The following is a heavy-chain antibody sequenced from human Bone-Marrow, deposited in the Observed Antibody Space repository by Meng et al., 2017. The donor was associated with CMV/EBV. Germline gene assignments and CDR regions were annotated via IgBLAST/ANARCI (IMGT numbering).Heavy chain of an antibody. Sequence: QLQLQESGPGLVKPSETLSLTCPVSGASISSNNYFWGWFRQPPGKGLEWIGSMYYSGSTYYNPSLKSRVTMSVDTSKNQFSLRLSSVTAADTAVYYCARTLPDYSNYIYWGQGTLVTVSS. CDR3: ARTLPDYSNYIY. V-gene: IGHV4-39*07. D-gene: IGHD4-11*01. CDR1: GASISSNNYF. CDR2: MYYSGST. J-gene: IGHJ4*02.